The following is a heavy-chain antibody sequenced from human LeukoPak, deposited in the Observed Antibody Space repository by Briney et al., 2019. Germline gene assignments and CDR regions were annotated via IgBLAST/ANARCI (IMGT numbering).Heavy chain of an antibody. CDR2: IYASGST. J-gene: IGHJ3*02. D-gene: IGHD2-8*01. CDR3: ARRLSSYRYCSNGVCTPVAAFDI. CDR1: GGSISSYY. Sequence: SETLSLTCTVSGGSISSYYWSWIRQPPGKGLDCIGYIYASGSTNYNPSLKSRVTISVDTSKNQFSLKLSSVTAADTAVYYCARRLSSYRYCSNGVCTPVAAFDIWGQGTMVTVSS. V-gene: IGHV4-4*09.